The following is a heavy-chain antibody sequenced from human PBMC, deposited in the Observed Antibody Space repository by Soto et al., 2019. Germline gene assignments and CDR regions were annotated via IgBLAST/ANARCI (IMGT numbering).Heavy chain of an antibody. J-gene: IGHJ4*02. V-gene: IGHV3-30*18. CDR1: GFTFSSYG. CDR3: AKGGSGSAFDY. D-gene: IGHD1-26*01. CDR2: ISYDGSNK. Sequence: QVQLVESGGGVVQPGRSLRLSCAASGFTFSSYGMHWVRQAPGKGLEWVAVISYDGSNKYYADSVKGRFTISRDNSKNTLYLQMNSLRAEDTAVYYYAKGGSGSAFDYWGQGTLVTVSS.